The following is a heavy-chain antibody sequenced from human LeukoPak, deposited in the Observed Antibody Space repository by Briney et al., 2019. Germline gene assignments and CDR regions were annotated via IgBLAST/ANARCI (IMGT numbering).Heavy chain of an antibody. D-gene: IGHD4/OR15-4a*01. CDR3: ASGFYGAGHFDDDVFDI. CDR1: GYSLSELS. J-gene: IGHJ3*02. CDR2: FDPEDVEI. V-gene: IGHV1-24*01. Sequence: ASVKVSCKVSGYSLSELSIHWVRQVPGKGFAWMGGFDPEDVEIVYAQSFQGRVTMTEDTSTDTANMELSRLTSEDTAVYYCASGFYGAGHFDDDVFDIWGQGTLVTVSS.